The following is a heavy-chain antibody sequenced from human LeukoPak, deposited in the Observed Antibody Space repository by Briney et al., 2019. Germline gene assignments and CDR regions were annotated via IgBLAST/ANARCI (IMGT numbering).Heavy chain of an antibody. V-gene: IGHV4-61*01. CDR2: IYYSGST. CDR3: ARSRGYSYGYPNNGMDV. J-gene: IGHJ6*02. D-gene: IGHD5-18*01. CDR1: GSSVSSGSYY. Sequence: PSETLSLTCTVSGSSVSSGSYYWSWIRQPPGKGLEWIGYIYYSGSTNYNPSLMSRVTISVDTSKNQLSLKLSSVTAADTAVYYCARSRGYSYGYPNNGMDVWGQGTTVTVSS.